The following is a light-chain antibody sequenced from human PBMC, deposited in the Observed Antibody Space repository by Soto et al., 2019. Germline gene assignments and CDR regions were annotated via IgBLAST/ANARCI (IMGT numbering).Light chain of an antibody. CDR3: QTGGTDVLV. CDR2: LNSDGSH. Sequence: QPVLTQSPSASASLGASVKLTCSLSSGHSSNAIAWHQQQPEKGPRYLMNLNSDGSHSKGDGIPDRFSGSRSGAERYLTISSLQSDNETDYYCQTGGTDVLVFGGGTKVTVL. CDR1: SGHSSNA. J-gene: IGLJ3*02. V-gene: IGLV4-69*01.